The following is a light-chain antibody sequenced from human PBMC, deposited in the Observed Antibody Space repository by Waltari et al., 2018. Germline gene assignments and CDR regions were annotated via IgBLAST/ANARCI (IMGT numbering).Light chain of an antibody. CDR1: SLRNHY. V-gene: IGLV3-19*01. CDR2: GKN. CDR3: NSRDSRGHPLV. Sequence: SSELTQDPVVSVALGQTVRITCQGASLRNHYANWYHQKPGPAPVLEMYGKNNRPSGIPDRFSGSYSGTTASLIITGAQAEDEGDYYCNSRDSRGHPLVFGTGTKVTVL. J-gene: IGLJ1*01.